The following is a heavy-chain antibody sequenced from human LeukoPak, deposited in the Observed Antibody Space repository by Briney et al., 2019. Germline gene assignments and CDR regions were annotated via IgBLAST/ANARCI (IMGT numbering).Heavy chain of an antibody. CDR1: GGSISSGGYY. CDR2: IYYSGST. J-gene: IGHJ4*02. Sequence: SETLSLTCTVSGGSISSGGYYWSWIRQHPGKGLEWIGCIYYSGSTYYNPSLKSRVTISADTSKNQFSLKLSSVTAADTAVYYCARARSAAGNFDYWGQGTLVTVSS. D-gene: IGHD6-13*01. V-gene: IGHV4-31*03. CDR3: ARARSAAGNFDY.